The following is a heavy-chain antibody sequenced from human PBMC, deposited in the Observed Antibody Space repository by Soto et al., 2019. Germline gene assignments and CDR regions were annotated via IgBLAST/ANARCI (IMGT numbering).Heavy chain of an antibody. J-gene: IGHJ4*02. CDR2: INHSGST. D-gene: IGHD1-26*01. Sequence: SETLSLTCAVYGGYFSGYYWSWIRQPPGKGLEWIGEINHSGSTNYNPSLKSRVTISVDTSKNQFSLKLSSVTAADTAVYYCARVRARTTLELYFDYWGQGTLVTVSS. CDR1: GGYFSGYY. CDR3: ARVRARTTLELYFDY. V-gene: IGHV4-34*01.